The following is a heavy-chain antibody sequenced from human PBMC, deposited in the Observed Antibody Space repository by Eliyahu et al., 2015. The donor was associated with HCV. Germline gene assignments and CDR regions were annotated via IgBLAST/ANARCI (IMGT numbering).Heavy chain of an antibody. V-gene: IGHV3-7*01. Sequence: MSWVRQAPGKGLEWVANIKQDGGEKYYVESVKGRFTISRDNAKNSLYLQMSSLRAEDTAVFYCARTYDFWTAYGMDAWGQGTTVTVSS. J-gene: IGHJ6*02. D-gene: IGHD3-3*01. CDR3: ARTYDFWTAYGMDA. CDR2: IKQDGGEK.